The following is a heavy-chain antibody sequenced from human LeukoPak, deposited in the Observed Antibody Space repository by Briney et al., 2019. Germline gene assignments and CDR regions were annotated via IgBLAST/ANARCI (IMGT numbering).Heavy chain of an antibody. CDR2: IYYSGST. CDR3: ARDRITIETRAFDI. D-gene: IGHD3-3*01. J-gene: IGHJ3*02. V-gene: IGHV4-30-4*08. Sequence: PSQTLSRTCTVSGGSISSGDYYWSWIRQPPGKGLEWIGYIYYSGSTYYNPSLQGRVTISVDTSNNQFSLKLSSVTAADTAVYYCARDRITIETRAFDIWGQGTMVTVSS. CDR1: GGSISSGDYY.